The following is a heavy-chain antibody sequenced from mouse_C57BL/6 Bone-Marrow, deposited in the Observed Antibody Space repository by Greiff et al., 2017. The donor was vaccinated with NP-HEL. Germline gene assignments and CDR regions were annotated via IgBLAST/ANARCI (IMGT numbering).Heavy chain of an antibody. CDR3: TRYYYGSSSPAWFAY. CDR2: IYPGNSDT. D-gene: IGHD1-1*01. J-gene: IGHJ3*01. CDR1: GYTFTSYW. Sequence: EVQLQQSGTVLARPGASVKMSCKTSGYTFTSYWLHWVKQRPGQGLEWIGAIYPGNSDTSYNQKFKGKAKLTAVTSASPAYMELSSLTNQDSAVYYCTRYYYGSSSPAWFAYWGQGTLVTVSA. V-gene: IGHV1-5*01.